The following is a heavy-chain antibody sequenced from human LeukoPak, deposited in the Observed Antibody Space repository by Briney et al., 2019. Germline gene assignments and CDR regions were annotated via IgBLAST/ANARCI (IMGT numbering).Heavy chain of an antibody. D-gene: IGHD2-2*01. CDR2: IKQDGGEK. V-gene: IGHV3-7*01. Sequence: GGSLRLSCAASGFNFGDYWISWVRQAPGKGLEWVANIKQDGGEKFYVDSAKGRFTISRDNAKNSVSLQMSSLRAEDTAVYYCTRMAWRSRPFDYWGQGTLVTVSS. J-gene: IGHJ4*02. CDR3: TRMAWRSRPFDY. CDR1: GFNFGDYW.